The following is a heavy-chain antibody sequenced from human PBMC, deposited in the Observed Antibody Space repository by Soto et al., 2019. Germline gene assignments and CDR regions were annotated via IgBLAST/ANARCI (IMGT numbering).Heavy chain of an antibody. Sequence: PGGSLRLSCAASGFTFSSYSMNWVRQAPGKGLEWVSYISSSSSTIYYADSVKGRFTISRDNAKNSLYLQMNSLRDEDTAVYYCARDPGYYDFWSGYYSANYYGMDVWGQGTTVTVSS. V-gene: IGHV3-48*02. CDR2: ISSSSSTI. CDR1: GFTFSSYS. J-gene: IGHJ6*02. D-gene: IGHD3-3*01. CDR3: ARDPGYYDFWSGYYSANYYGMDV.